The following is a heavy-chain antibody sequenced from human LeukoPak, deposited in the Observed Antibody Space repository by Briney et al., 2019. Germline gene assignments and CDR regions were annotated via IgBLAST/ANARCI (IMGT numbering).Heavy chain of an antibody. J-gene: IGHJ4*02. CDR1: GFTFSSYS. D-gene: IGHD3-10*01. V-gene: IGHV3-48*01. CDR2: ISSSSSTI. CDR3: ARFMVRGFDY. Sequence: QAGGSLRLSCAASGFTFSSYSMNWVRQAPGKGLEWVSYISSSSSTIYYADSVKGRFTISRDNAKNSLYLQMNGLRAEDTAVYYCARFMVRGFDYWGQGTLVTVSS.